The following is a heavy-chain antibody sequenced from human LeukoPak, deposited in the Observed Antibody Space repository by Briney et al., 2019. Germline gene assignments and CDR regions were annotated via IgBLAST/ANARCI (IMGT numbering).Heavy chain of an antibody. CDR2: IYYSGST. CDR3: ARDQSAWGELPRDVRI. Sequence: PSETLSLTCTVSGGSISSYYWSWIRQPPGKGLEWIGYIYYSGSTNYNPSLKSRVTISVDTSKNQFSLKLSSVTAADTAVYYCARDQSAWGELPRDVRIGGQGTMVTVSS. CDR1: GGSISSYY. D-gene: IGHD1-7*01. J-gene: IGHJ3*02. V-gene: IGHV4-59*01.